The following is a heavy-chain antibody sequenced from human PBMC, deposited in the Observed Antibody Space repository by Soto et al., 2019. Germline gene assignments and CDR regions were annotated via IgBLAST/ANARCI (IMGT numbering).Heavy chain of an antibody. CDR2: ISSSSSSI. J-gene: IGHJ4*02. V-gene: IGHV3-48*01. CDR1: GFTFSSYS. Sequence: GGSLRLSCAASGFTFSSYSMNWVRQAPGKGLEWVSYISSSSSSIYYADSVKGRFTISRDNAKNTLYLQINSLRAEDTATYYCAKDYYWDQGTLVTAPQ. CDR3: AKDYY.